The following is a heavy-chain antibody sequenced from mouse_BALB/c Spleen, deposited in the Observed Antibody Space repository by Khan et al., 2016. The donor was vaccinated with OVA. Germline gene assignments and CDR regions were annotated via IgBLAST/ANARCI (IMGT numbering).Heavy chain of an antibody. Sequence: EVQLQESGPGLGKPSQSLSLTCTVTGYSITSDYAWDWIRQFPGNKLEWMGYISYGGSTSYNPSLKSRISITRDTSKNQFFLQLNSVTTEDTATYYCARKNYYGYAMDYWGQGTSVTVSS. V-gene: IGHV3-2*02. D-gene: IGHD1-1*01. CDR2: ISYGGST. J-gene: IGHJ4*01. CDR1: GYSITSDYA. CDR3: ARKNYYGYAMDY.